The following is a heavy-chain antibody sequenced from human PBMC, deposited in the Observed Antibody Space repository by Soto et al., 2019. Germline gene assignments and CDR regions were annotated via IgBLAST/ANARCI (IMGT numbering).Heavy chain of an antibody. Sequence: QLQLQESGPGLVKPSETLSLTCTVSGGSISSSSYYWGWIRQPPGKGLEWIGSIYYSGSTYYNPPLKRRVTISLDTSKNQFSLKLSSVAAADTAVYYCARLPQGAGHSWAWFDPWGQGTLVTVSS. J-gene: IGHJ5*02. CDR3: ARLPQGAGHSWAWFDP. CDR2: IYYSGST. V-gene: IGHV4-39*01. CDR1: GGSISSSSYY. D-gene: IGHD1-26*01.